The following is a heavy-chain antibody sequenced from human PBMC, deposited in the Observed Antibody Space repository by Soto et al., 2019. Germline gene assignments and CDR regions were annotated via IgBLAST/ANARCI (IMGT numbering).Heavy chain of an antibody. CDR1: GFTVSSNY. CDR2: IYSGGSA. CDR3: ARHGYSYGGGYFDY. D-gene: IGHD5-18*01. V-gene: IGHV3-66*04. Sequence: EVQLVESGGGLVQPGGSLRLSCAASGFTVSSNYMSWVRQAPGKGLEWVSVIYSGGSAYYADSVKGRFTISRDNSKNTLYLQMNSLRAEDTAVYYCARHGYSYGGGYFDYWRHGTLVTVSS. J-gene: IGHJ4*01.